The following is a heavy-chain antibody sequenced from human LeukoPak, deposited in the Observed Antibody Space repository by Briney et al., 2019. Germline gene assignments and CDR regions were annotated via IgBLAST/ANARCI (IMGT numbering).Heavy chain of an antibody. D-gene: IGHD3-10*01. CDR1: GGSISSYY. Sequence: SETLSLTCTVSGGSISSYYWSWIRQPPGEGLEWMGYIYYSGSTNYNPSLKSRVTISVDTSKNQFSLKLSSVTAADTAVYYCARDYYGSVHTWDYWGQGTLVTVSS. CDR3: ARDYYGSVHTWDY. CDR2: IYYSGST. J-gene: IGHJ4*02. V-gene: IGHV4-59*12.